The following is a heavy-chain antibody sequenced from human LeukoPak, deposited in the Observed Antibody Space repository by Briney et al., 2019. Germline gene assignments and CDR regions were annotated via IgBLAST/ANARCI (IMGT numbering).Heavy chain of an antibody. CDR3: ARAPSGWHHHDY. J-gene: IGHJ4*02. Sequence: GGSLRLSCAASGFTFSRYSMNWVRQAPGKGLEWVSSISISSNYIYYTDSVKGRFTISRDNAKNSLYLQMNSLRAEDTAVYYCARAPSGWHHHDYWGQGTLVTVSS. CDR2: ISISSNYI. D-gene: IGHD6-19*01. V-gene: IGHV3-21*01. CDR1: GFTFSRYS.